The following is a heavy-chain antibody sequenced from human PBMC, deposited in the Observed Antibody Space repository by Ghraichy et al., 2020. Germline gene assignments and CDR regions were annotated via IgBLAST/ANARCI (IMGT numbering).Heavy chain of an antibody. CDR1: GGSISSSNW. J-gene: IGHJ6*02. CDR2: IYHSGST. V-gene: IGHV4-4*02. CDR3: ARAGYSPSGGPEGGGMDV. D-gene: IGHD5-18*01. Sequence: SETLSLTCAVSGGSISSSNWWSWVRQPPGKGLEWIGEIYHSGSTNYNPSLKSRVTISVDKSKNQFSLKLSSVTAADTAVYYCARAGYSPSGGPEGGGMDVWGQGTTVTVSS.